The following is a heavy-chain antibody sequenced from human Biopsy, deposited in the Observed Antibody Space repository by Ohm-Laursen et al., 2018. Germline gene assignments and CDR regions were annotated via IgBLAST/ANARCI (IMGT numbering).Heavy chain of an antibody. CDR1: GYTFTGYH. Sequence: SVKVSCKASGYTFTGYHVHWVRQAPGEGLEWMGGIIAVSGLVNYAPKFQGRVSITADKSTTTAYMELSNLKSEDTAVYYCATPFQYYDSWGGYPPFDHWGQETLVTVSS. CDR3: ATPFQYYDSWGGYPPFDH. V-gene: IGHV1-69*10. CDR2: IIAVSGLV. J-gene: IGHJ4*02. D-gene: IGHD3-3*01.